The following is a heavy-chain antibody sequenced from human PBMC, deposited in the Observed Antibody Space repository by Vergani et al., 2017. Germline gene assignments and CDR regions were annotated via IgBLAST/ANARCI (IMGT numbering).Heavy chain of an antibody. J-gene: IGHJ4*02. Sequence: EVQLVESGGGLVQPGGSLRLSCAASGFTFSSYSMNWVRQAPGKGLEWVSYISSSSSTIYYADSVKGRFTISRDNAKNSLYLQMNSLRAEDTAVYYCARGGARLLCDYWGQGPLVTVSS. V-gene: IGHV3-48*01. CDR2: ISSSSSTI. CDR3: ARGGARLLCDY. CDR1: GFTFSSYS. D-gene: IGHD3-16*01.